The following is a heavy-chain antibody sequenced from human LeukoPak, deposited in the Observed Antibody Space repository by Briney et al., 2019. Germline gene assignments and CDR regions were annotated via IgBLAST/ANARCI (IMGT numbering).Heavy chain of an antibody. D-gene: IGHD3-10*02. Sequence: PGGSLSLSCAPSGFTFSSYALHWVGQAPATGREGVAVISYDGSNKYYADSVKGRFTISRDNSKNTLYLQMNSLRAEDTAVYYCAELGITMIGGVWGKGTTVTISS. CDR2: ISYDGSNK. CDR3: AELGITMIGGV. J-gene: IGHJ6*04. CDR1: GFTFSSYA. V-gene: IGHV3-30*04.